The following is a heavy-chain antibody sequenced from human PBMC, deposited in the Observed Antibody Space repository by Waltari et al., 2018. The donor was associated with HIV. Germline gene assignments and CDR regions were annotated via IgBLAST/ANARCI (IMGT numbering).Heavy chain of an antibody. J-gene: IGHJ6*02. V-gene: IGHV1-69*13. CDR2: ITPRFGTV. CDR1: GGTVNSDV. Sequence: QAQLVQSGTEVKKPGSSVKVSCKSSGGTVNSDVFNWVRLAPGQGLEWMGGITPRFGTVTYAQQFQGIVTITADESTSAAYLDLGSLISEDTAVSFCARSPNPRASKHYFYGLDVWGQGTTVTVSS. CDR3: ARSPNPRASKHYFYGLDV.